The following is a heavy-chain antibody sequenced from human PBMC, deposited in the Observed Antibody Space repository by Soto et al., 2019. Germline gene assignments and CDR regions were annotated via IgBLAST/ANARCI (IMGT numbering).Heavy chain of an antibody. CDR3: ARDARVGAIPPVYYYYGMDV. J-gene: IGHJ6*02. CDR2: IWYGGSNK. D-gene: IGHD1-26*01. V-gene: IGHV3-33*01. Sequence: GGSLRLSCAAAGFTFSSYGMHWVRQAPGKGLEWVAVIWYGGSNKYYADSVKGRFTISRDNSNNTLYLQMNSLRAEDTAVYYCARDARVGAIPPVYYYYGMDVWGQGTTVTVSS. CDR1: GFTFSSYG.